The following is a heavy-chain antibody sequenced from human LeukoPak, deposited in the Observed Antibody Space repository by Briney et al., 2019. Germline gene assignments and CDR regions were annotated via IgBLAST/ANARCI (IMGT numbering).Heavy chain of an antibody. D-gene: IGHD2-2*01. V-gene: IGHV3-30*02. CDR1: GFTFSSYG. Sequence: GGSLRLSCAASGFTFSSYGMHWVRQAPGKGLEWVAFIRYDGSNKYYADSVKGRFTISRDNSKNTLYLQMNSLRAEDTAVYYCAKVVPAADYYYYYYMDVWGKGTTVTVSS. CDR3: AKVVPAADYYYYYYMDV. J-gene: IGHJ6*03. CDR2: IRYDGSNK.